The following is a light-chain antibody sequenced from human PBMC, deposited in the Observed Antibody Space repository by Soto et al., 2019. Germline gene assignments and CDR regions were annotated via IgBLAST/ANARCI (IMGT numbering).Light chain of an antibody. J-gene: IGKJ2*01. V-gene: IGKV3-20*01. CDR1: QSVSSSY. CDR3: QQYGSSPPMYT. Sequence: EIVLTQSPRTLSLSPGERATLSCRASQSVSSSYLAWYQQKPGQAPRLLIYGASSRATGIPDRFSGSGSGTDFTLTISRLEPEDFAVYYCQQYGSSPPMYTFGQGTKVDIK. CDR2: GAS.